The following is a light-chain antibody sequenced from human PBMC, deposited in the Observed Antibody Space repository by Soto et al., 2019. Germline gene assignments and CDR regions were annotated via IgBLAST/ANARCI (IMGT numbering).Light chain of an antibody. V-gene: IGLV2-23*01. J-gene: IGLJ1*01. CDR2: EGS. Sequence: VLTQPASVSGSPGQSITISCSGTSSNIGGYNVVSWYQQHPGKAPKVIVYEGSKRPSGVSDRFSGSTSGSTASLTISGLQAEDEAEYYCCSYVGATTYVFGSGTKVTVL. CDR3: CSYVGATTYV. CDR1: SSNIGGYNV.